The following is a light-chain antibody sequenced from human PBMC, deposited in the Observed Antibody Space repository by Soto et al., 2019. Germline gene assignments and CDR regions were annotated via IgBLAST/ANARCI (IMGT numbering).Light chain of an antibody. CDR1: QSVSSSY. V-gene: IGKV3-20*01. Sequence: EIVLTQSPGTLSLSPGERATLSCRASQSVSSSYLAWYQQKPGQAPRLLIYGASSRATGIPDRFSGSGSGTDFTRTISRLEPEDFAVFDCRQYGSSPSYTFGQGTKLEIK. CDR2: GAS. CDR3: RQYGSSPSYT. J-gene: IGKJ2*01.